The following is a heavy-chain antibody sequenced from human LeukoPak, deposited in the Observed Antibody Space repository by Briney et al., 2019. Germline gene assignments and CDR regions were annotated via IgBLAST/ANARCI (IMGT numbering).Heavy chain of an antibody. D-gene: IGHD5-18*01. V-gene: IGHV4-61*02. CDR2: IFNTGST. CDR3: ARDICGYNYGCFDS. CDR1: GDSIGGGSYY. J-gene: IGHJ4*02. Sequence: PSETLSLTCAVSGDSIGGGSYYWGWIRQPAGKAPEWIGRIFNTGSTSYNPSLKSRVTISVDTSKNQFSLNLRSVTAADTAVYCARDICGYNYGCFDSWGQGALVAVSS.